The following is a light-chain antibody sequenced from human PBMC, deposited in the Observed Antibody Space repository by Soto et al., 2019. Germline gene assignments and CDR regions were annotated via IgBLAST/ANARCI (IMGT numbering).Light chain of an antibody. J-gene: IGKJ1*01. CDR3: QQYGSSGT. CDR2: GAT. V-gene: IGKV3-20*01. Sequence: EIVLTQSPCTLSLSPGERATLSCRASQSVSSSYLAWYQQKPGQAPRLLIYGATTRATGIPARFSGSGSGTEFTLTISSLQSEDSAVYYCQQYGSSGTFGQGTKVDIK. CDR1: QSVSSSY.